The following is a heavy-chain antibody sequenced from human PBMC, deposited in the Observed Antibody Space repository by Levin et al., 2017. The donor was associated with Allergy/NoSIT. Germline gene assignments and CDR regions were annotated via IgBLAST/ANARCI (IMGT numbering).Heavy chain of an antibody. Sequence: PGGSLRLSCAASGFTFSDYYMSWIRQAPGKGLEWVSYISSSGSTIYYADSVKGRFTISRDNAKNSLYLQMNSLRAEDTAVYYCARDPPRINMIVYYYGMDVWGQGTTVTVSS. CDR2: ISSSGSTI. CDR3: ARDPPRINMIVYYYGMDV. J-gene: IGHJ6*02. V-gene: IGHV3-11*01. D-gene: IGHD3-22*01. CDR1: GFTFSDYY.